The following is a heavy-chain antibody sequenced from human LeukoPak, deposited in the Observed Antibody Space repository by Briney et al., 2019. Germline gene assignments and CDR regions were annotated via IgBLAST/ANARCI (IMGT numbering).Heavy chain of an antibody. CDR1: GGTFSSYA. CDR3: AIKYYYDSSLDY. CDR2: IIPIFGTA. V-gene: IGHV1-69*13. Sequence: ASVKVSYKASGGTFSSYAISWVRQAPGQGLEWMGGIIPIFGTANYAQKFQGRVTITADESTSTAYMELSSLRSEDTAVYYCAIKYYYDSSLDYWGQGTLVTVSS. D-gene: IGHD3-22*01. J-gene: IGHJ4*02.